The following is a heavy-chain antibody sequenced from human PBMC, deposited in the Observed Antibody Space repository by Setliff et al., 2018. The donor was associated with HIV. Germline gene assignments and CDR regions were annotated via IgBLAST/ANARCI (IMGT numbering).Heavy chain of an antibody. Sequence: SETLSLTCSVSGDSISSGAYYWSWIRQHPVKGLEWIGYIFSSGITYYSPSLHSRVTTSLDTSKNQFSLNLTSITAADTAVYYCTRDTGGGGFPMDVWGKGTTVTVS. CDR2: IFSSGIT. CDR3: TRDTGGGGFPMDV. D-gene: IGHD2-15*01. J-gene: IGHJ6*03. V-gene: IGHV4-31*03. CDR1: GDSISSGAYY.